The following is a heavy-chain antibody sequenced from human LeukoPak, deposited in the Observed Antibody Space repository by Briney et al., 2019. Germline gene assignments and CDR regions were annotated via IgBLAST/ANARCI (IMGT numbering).Heavy chain of an antibody. CDR3: ARLQGDLWFGDRDFDY. CDR2: ISAYNGNT. Sequence: ASVKVSCKASGYTFTSYGISWVRQAPGQGLEWMGWISAYNGNTNYAQELQGRVTMTTDTSTSTAYMELRSLRSDDTAVYYCARLQGDLWFGDRDFDYWGQGTLVTVSS. V-gene: IGHV1-18*01. J-gene: IGHJ4*02. D-gene: IGHD3-10*01. CDR1: GYTFTSYG.